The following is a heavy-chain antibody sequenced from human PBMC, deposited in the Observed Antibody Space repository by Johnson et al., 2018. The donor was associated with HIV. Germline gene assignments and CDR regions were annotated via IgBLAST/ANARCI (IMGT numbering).Heavy chain of an antibody. V-gene: IGHV3-20*04. CDR2: ISWNGGNT. CDR3: AREPVAGPGRNAFDI. Sequence: EVQLVESGGGVVQPGGSLRLSCAASGFTFSSYGMSWVRQAPGKGLEWVSGISWNGGNTDYADSVKGRFTISRDNAKNSLYLQMNSLRAEDTALYFCAREPVAGPGRNAFDIWGQGTMVTVSS. D-gene: IGHD6-19*01. CDR1: GFTFSSYG. J-gene: IGHJ3*02.